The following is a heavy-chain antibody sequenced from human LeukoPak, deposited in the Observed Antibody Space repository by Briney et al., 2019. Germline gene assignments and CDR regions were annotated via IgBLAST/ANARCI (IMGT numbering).Heavy chain of an antibody. J-gene: IGHJ4*02. CDR3: TVQSDYDSSGYYYI. D-gene: IGHD3-22*01. CDR1: GYTFTSYD. Sequence: APVKVSCKASGYTFTSYDINWVRQATGQGLEWMGWMNPNSGNTGYAQKFQGRVTITRNTSISTAYMELSSLRSEDTAVYYCTVQSDYDSSGYYYIWGQGTLVTVSS. CDR2: MNPNSGNT. V-gene: IGHV1-8*03.